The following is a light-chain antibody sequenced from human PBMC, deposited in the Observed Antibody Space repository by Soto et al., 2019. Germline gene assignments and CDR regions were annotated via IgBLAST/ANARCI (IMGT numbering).Light chain of an antibody. CDR2: DND. V-gene: IGLV1-51*01. CDR3: GTWDSSLNVYV. J-gene: IGLJ1*01. CDR1: SSNIVNNF. Sequence: QSVLTQPPSVSAAPGQKVTISCSGSSSNIVNNFVSWFQQLPGAAPKVLIYDNDKRPSVIPDRFYGSKSGTSATLDITGLQTGDEADYYCGTWDSSLNVYVFAIGTKVTV.